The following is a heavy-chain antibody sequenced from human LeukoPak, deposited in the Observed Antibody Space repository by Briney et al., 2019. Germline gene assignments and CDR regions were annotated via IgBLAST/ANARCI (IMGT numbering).Heavy chain of an antibody. V-gene: IGHV3-23*01. J-gene: IGHJ4*02. CDR1: GFTFSSYA. CDR3: AKVESGIEAADGFDY. Sequence: PGGSLRLSCAVSGFTFSSYAMSWVRQAPGKGLEWVAAISGSGGGTDYADSVKGRFTISRDNSKNTLYLQMNSLRDEDTAVYYCAKVESGIEAADGFDYWGQGTPVTVSS. D-gene: IGHD6-13*01. CDR2: ISGSGGGT.